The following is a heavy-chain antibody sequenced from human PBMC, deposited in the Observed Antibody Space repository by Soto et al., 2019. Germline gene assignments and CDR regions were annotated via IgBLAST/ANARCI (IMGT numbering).Heavy chain of an antibody. J-gene: IGHJ6*03. V-gene: IGHV4-34*01. CDR2: INHSGST. CDR1: GGSFSGYY. D-gene: IGHD2-2*01. CDR3: ARARGYCSSTCCYSLRGYYYYYMDV. Sequence: PSETLSLTCAVYGGSFSGYYWSWIRQPPGKGLEWIGEINHSGSTNYNPSRKSRVTISVDTSKNQFSLKLSSVTAADTAVYYCARARGYCSSTCCYSLRGYYYYYMDVWGKGTTVTVSS.